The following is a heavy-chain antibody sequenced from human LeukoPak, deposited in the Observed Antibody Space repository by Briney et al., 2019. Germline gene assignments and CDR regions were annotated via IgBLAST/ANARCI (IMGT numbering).Heavy chain of an antibody. CDR1: GGSISSGDYY. J-gene: IGHJ5*02. CDR2: MYYSGST. Sequence: SETLSLTCTVSGGSISSGDYYWSCIRQPPGKGLEWIAYMYYSGSTYYNPSLKSRVTMSADTSKNQLSLKLSSVTAADTAVYYCARPYYYDSRIDPWGQGILVTVSS. CDR3: ARPYYYDSRIDP. V-gene: IGHV4-30-4*01. D-gene: IGHD3-22*01.